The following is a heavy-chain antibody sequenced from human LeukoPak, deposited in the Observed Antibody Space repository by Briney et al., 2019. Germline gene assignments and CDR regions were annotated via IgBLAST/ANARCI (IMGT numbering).Heavy chain of an antibody. V-gene: IGHV4-34*01. CDR1: GGSFSGYY. CDR3: ARRGVRGVIDWFDP. Sequence: SETLSLTCAIYGGSFSGYYWSWIRQPPGKGLEWIGEINHSGSTNYNPSLKSRVTISVDTSKNQFSLRLSSVTAADTAVYYCARRGVRGVIDWFDPWGQGTLVTVSS. J-gene: IGHJ5*02. CDR2: INHSGST. D-gene: IGHD3-10*01.